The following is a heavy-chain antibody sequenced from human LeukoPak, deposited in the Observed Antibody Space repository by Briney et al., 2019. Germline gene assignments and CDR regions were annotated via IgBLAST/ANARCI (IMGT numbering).Heavy chain of an antibody. CDR1: GGSISSGGYY. Sequence: SETLSLTCTVSGGSISSGGYYWSWIRQHPGEGLEWIGYIYYSGSTYYNPSLKSRVTISVDTSKNQFSLKLTSVTAADTAVYYCARGRPERVRGVIISFDYWGQGTLVTVSS. V-gene: IGHV4-31*03. CDR3: ARGRPERVRGVIISFDY. CDR2: IYYSGST. J-gene: IGHJ4*02. D-gene: IGHD3-10*01.